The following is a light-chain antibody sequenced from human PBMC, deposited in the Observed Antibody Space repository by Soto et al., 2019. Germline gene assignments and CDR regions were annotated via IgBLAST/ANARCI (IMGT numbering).Light chain of an antibody. J-gene: IGKJ1*01. V-gene: IGKV3-15*01. CDR3: QQYNNLKT. Sequence: EVVMTQSPGTLSVSLGESATLSCRASQSVDGYLAWYQQKPGQAPRLLIYGASTRATGVTARFRGGGSGTEFTLTISSLQSEDSAVYYCQQYNNLKTFGQGTKVDIK. CDR2: GAS. CDR1: QSVDGY.